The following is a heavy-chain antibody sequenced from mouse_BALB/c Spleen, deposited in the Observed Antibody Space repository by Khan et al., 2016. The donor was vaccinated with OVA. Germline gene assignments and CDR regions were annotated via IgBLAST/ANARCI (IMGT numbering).Heavy chain of an antibody. D-gene: IGHD2-1*01. Sequence: QIQLVQSGPELKKPGETVKISCKASGYTFTNYGMNWVKQAPGKGLKWMGWINTYTGEPTYADDFKGRFAFSFETSASTAYLQINNLKNEDTATYFWSRNGTYWYFAVWGAGTTVTVSS. J-gene: IGHJ1*01. CDR3: SRNGTYWYFAV. CDR2: INTYTGEP. CDR1: GYTFTNYG. V-gene: IGHV9-3-1*01.